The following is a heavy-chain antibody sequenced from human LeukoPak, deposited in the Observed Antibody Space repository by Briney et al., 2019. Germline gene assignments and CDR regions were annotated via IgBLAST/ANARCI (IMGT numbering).Heavy chain of an antibody. Sequence: SETLSLTCAVYGGSFSGYYWSWIRQPPGKGLEWIGEINRSGSTNYNPSLESRVTISVDTSKNQFSLKLSSVTAADTAVYYCARGRRYSSSRYFDYWGQGTLVTVSS. CDR3: ARGRRYSSSRYFDY. J-gene: IGHJ4*02. V-gene: IGHV4-34*01. D-gene: IGHD6-6*01. CDR2: INRSGST. CDR1: GGSFSGYY.